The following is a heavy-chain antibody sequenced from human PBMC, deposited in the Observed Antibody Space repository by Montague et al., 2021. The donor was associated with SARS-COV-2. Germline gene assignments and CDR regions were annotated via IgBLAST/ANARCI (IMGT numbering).Heavy chain of an antibody. D-gene: IGHD3-10*01. CDR1: GGSVSSSSYY. J-gene: IGHJ3*02. V-gene: IGHV4-39*01. CDR2: IYYTGST. CDR3: ARHITGSGNAFDI. Sequence: SETLSLTCTVSGGSVSSSSYYWGWIRQPPGKGLEWIGSIYYTGSTCYNPSLKSRVTISVDTSKNQFSLKLSSVTAADAAVYYCARHITGSGNAFDIWGQGTMVTVSS.